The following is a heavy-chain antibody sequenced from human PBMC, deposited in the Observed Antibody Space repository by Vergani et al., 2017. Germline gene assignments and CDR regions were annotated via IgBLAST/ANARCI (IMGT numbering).Heavy chain of an antibody. D-gene: IGHD4-11*01. CDR3: ARDTVTTDYYYYMDV. Sequence: EVQLLESGGDLVQPGGSLRLSCAASGFSFSSYSMNWVRQAPGKGLEWVSSISSSSSYIYYADSVKGRFTISRDNAKNSLYLQMNSLRAEDTAVYYCARDTVTTDYYYYMDVWGKGTTVTVSS. CDR1: GFSFSSYS. J-gene: IGHJ6*03. CDR2: ISSSSSYI. V-gene: IGHV3-21*01.